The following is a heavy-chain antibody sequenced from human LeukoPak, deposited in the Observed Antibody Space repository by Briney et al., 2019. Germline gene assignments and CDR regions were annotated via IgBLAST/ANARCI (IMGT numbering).Heavy chain of an antibody. CDR1: GYTFTGYY. V-gene: IGHV1-2*02. CDR3: ARDVDSSSWYAFDP. J-gene: IGHJ5*02. CDR2: INPNSGGT. D-gene: IGHD6-13*01. Sequence: GASVKVSCKASGYTFTGYYMHWVRQAPGQGLEWMGWINPNSGGTNYAQKFQGRVTMTRDTSIGTAYMELSRLRSDDTAVYYCARDVDSSSWYAFDPWGQGTLVTVSS.